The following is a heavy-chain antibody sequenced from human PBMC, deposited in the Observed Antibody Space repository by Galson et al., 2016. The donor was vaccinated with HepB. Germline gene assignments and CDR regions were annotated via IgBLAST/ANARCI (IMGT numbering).Heavy chain of an antibody. CDR2: MHHSGNT. V-gene: IGHV4-38-2*02. CDR1: GYSISSGYN. D-gene: IGHD3-3*01. Sequence: ETLSLTCTVSGYSISSGYNWGWIRQPPGKGLEWIGSMHHSGNTYCNPSVRSRVTITLDTSKNHFSLNLTSVTAADTAVYYCGREMWGQTIPDYWGQGTLVTVSS. J-gene: IGHJ4*02. CDR3: GREMWGQTIPDY.